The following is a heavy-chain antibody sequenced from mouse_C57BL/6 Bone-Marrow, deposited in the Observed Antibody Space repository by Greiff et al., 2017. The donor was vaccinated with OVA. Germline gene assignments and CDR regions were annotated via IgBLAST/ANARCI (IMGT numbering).Heavy chain of an antibody. V-gene: IGHV1-81*01. CDR2: IYPRSGNT. CDR1: GYTFTSYG. CDR3: AREDYDVGY. Sequence: QVQLKESGAELARPGASVKLSCKASGYTFTSYGISWVKQRTGQGLEWIGEIYPRSGNTYYNEKFKGKATLTADKSSSTAYMELRSLTSEDSAVYFCAREDYDVGYWGQGTTLTVSS. J-gene: IGHJ2*01. D-gene: IGHD2-4*01.